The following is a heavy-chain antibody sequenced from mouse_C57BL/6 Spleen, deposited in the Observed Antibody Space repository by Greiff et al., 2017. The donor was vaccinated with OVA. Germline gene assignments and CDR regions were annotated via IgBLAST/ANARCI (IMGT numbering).Heavy chain of an antibody. CDR1: GYSITSGYY. Sequence: VQLKQSGPGFVKPSQSLSLTCSVTGYSITSGYYWNWIRQFPGNKLEWMCYISYDGSNNYNPALKNRFSIPRDTTKNQFVLKLNSVTTEDTATCYWAREYGSSGDAMDYWGQGTSVTVSS. CDR2: ISYDGSN. V-gene: IGHV3-6*01. J-gene: IGHJ4*01. CDR3: AREYGSSGDAMDY. D-gene: IGHD1-1*01.